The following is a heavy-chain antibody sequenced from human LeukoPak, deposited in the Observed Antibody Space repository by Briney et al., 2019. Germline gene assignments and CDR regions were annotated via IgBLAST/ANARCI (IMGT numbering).Heavy chain of an antibody. D-gene: IGHD2-15*01. V-gene: IGHV1-46*01. Sequence: GASVKVSCKASGYTFTSYYMHWVRQAPGRGLEWMGIINPSGGSTSYAQKFQGRVTMTRDTSTSTVYMELSSLRSEDTAVYYCARALGGYCSGGSCRNWFDPWGQGTLVTVSS. CDR2: INPSGGST. CDR1: GYTFTSYY. J-gene: IGHJ5*02. CDR3: ARALGGYCSGGSCRNWFDP.